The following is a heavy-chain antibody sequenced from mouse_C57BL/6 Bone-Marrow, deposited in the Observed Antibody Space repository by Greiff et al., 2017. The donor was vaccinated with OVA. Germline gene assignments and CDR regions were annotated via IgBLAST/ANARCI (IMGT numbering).Heavy chain of an antibody. CDR3: ARDIDGNYNYFDY. CDR1: GYTFTDYY. D-gene: IGHD2-1*01. CDR2: INPNNGGT. Sequence: EVQLQQSGPELVKPGASVKISCKASGYTFTDYYMNWVKQSHGKSLEWIGDINPNNGGTSYNQKFKGKATLTVDKSSSTAYMELRSLTSEDSAVYYGARDIDGNYNYFDYWGQGTTLTVSS. J-gene: IGHJ2*01. V-gene: IGHV1-26*01.